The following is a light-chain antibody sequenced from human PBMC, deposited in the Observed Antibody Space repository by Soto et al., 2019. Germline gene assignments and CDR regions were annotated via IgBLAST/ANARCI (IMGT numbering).Light chain of an antibody. CDR1: QSISNY. CDR2: DAS. Sequence: DIVLTQSPYTLSLAPGERAPLSCRASQSISNYLIWYQQKPGQAPRLLIYDASNRATGIPARFSGSGSGTDFTLTISSLEPEDFAVYYCQQRSNWPPITFGQGTRLEIK. V-gene: IGKV3-11*01. CDR3: QQRSNWPPIT. J-gene: IGKJ5*01.